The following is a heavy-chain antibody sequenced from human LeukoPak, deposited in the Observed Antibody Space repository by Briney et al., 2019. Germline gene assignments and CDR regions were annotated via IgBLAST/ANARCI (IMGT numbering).Heavy chain of an antibody. D-gene: IGHD1-1*01. CDR3: TRHYQLADAFDM. J-gene: IGHJ3*02. CDR2: IYKSGGT. CDR1: RGTIDSTSYY. Sequence: PSETLSLTCTVSRGTIDSTSYYWAWIRQPPGKGLEYIGSIYKSGGTYYNPSLKSRVTISVNMSKNQFSLKLTSVTATDTALYYCTRHYQLADAFDMWGQGTVVTVSS. V-gene: IGHV4-39*01.